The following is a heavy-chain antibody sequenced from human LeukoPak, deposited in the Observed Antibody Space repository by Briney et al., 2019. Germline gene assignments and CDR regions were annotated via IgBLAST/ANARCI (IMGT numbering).Heavy chain of an antibody. CDR3: ATELRILSWGVDAFDI. Sequence: PGGSLRLSCAASGFNFNSYAVHWVRQAPGKGLEWVAFISYDGSNRNHADSVKGRFTISRDTSKTTLYLQMNSLRAEDTAVYYCATELRILSWGVDAFDIWGQGTMVTVYS. CDR2: ISYDGSNR. D-gene: IGHD3-16*01. V-gene: IGHV3-30*04. J-gene: IGHJ3*02. CDR1: GFNFNSYA.